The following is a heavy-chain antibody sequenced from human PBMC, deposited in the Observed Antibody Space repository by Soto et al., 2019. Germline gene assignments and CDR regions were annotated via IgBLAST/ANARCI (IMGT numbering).Heavy chain of an antibody. CDR2: IYYSGST. Sequence: SETLSLTCTVSGGSISSSSYYWGWIRQPPGKGLEWIGSIYYSGSTYYNPSLKSRVTISVDTSKNQFSLKLSSVTAADTAVYYCVVVAATQGGNWFDPWGQGTLVTVSS. CDR3: VVVAATQGGNWFDP. CDR1: GGSISSSSYY. J-gene: IGHJ5*02. V-gene: IGHV4-39*01. D-gene: IGHD2-15*01.